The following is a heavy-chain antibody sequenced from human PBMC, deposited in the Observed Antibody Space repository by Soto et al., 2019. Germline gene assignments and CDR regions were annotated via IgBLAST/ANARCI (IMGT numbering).Heavy chain of an antibody. D-gene: IGHD3-9*01. CDR1: AFTFSSYA. Sequence: PGGSLRLSXAASAFTFSSYAMTWVRQAPGKGPEWVSAISGRGGSTYYADSVKGRFTISRDNSKNTLYLQMNSLRAEDTAVYYCAKESDYDILTGYPHYGMDVWGQGTTVTSP. CDR2: ISGRGGST. V-gene: IGHV3-23*01. J-gene: IGHJ6*02. CDR3: AKESDYDILTGYPHYGMDV.